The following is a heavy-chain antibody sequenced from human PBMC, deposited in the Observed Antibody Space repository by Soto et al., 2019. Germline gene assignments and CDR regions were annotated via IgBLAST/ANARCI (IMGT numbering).Heavy chain of an antibody. J-gene: IGHJ4*02. CDR1: GFTFSSYG. CDR3: ARTLDPRRRTGSQQQLGY. Sequence: QVQLVESGGGVVQPGRSLRLSCAASGFTFSSYGMHWVRQAPGKGLEWVAVIWYDGSNKYYADSVKGRFTISRDNSKNTLYLQMNSLRAEDTAVYYCARTLDPRRRTGSQQQLGYWGQGTLVTVSS. CDR2: IWYDGSNK. V-gene: IGHV3-33*01. D-gene: IGHD6-13*01.